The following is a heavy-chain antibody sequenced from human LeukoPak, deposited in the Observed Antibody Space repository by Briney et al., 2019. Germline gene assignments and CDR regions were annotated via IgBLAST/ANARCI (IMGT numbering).Heavy chain of an antibody. V-gene: IGHV3-23*01. Sequence: EAGGSLRLSCVASGFTFSSYAMSWVRQAPGKGLEWVSAISGSGGSRYYADSVKGRFTISRDNSKNTLYLQMNSLRAEDTAVYYCASLAGDGGLDYWGQGTLVTVSS. D-gene: IGHD7-27*01. CDR3: ASLAGDGGLDY. CDR2: ISGSGGSR. CDR1: GFTFSSYA. J-gene: IGHJ4*02.